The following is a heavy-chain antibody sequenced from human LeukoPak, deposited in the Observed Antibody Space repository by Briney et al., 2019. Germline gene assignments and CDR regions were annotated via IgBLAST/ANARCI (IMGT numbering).Heavy chain of an antibody. CDR3: ARGTYYDFWSGYWGSSTIDY. Sequence: GASVKVSCKASGYTFTSYYMHWVRQAPGQGLEWMGVINPSGGSTTYAQKFQGRVTVTRDTSTRTVYMELSSLRSEDTAVYYCARGTYYDFWSGYWGSSTIDYWGQGTQVTVSS. D-gene: IGHD3-3*01. V-gene: IGHV1-46*03. CDR2: INPSGGST. CDR1: GYTFTSYY. J-gene: IGHJ4*02.